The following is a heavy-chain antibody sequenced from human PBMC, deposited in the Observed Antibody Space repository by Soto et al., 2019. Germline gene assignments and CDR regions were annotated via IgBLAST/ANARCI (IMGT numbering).Heavy chain of an antibody. J-gene: IGHJ4*02. CDR3: AKGGGAPGYPIDY. V-gene: IGHV3-30*18. D-gene: IGHD3-9*01. CDR1: GFTFGNYA. Sequence: QVQLVQSGGGVVQPGKSLRLSCVGSGFTFGNYAMYWVRQTPGKGLEWVAFISYDGSKRYHADSVKGQFTISRDNPKKTVYLQLDSVRPEDTAVYYCAKGGGAPGYPIDYWGQGTLVTVSS. CDR2: ISYDGSKR.